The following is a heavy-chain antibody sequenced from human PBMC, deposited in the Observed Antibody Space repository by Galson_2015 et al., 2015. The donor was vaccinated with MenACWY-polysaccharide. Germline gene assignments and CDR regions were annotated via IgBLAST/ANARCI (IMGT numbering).Heavy chain of an antibody. J-gene: IGHJ4*02. Sequence: SLRLSCAASGFTFSNFWMSWVRQAPGKELEWVASIKQGGSEKYLVDSVKGRFTISRDNAENSLFLQMNSLRAEDTAVYYCARERWDWGAIFDQWGQGTLVTVSS. V-gene: IGHV3-7*01. D-gene: IGHD1-26*01. CDR3: ARERWDWGAIFDQ. CDR2: IKQGGSEK. CDR1: GFTFSNFW.